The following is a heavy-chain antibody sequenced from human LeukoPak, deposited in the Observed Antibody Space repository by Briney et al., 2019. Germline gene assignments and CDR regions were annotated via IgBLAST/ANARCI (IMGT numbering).Heavy chain of an antibody. CDR2: ISSSGRTT. Sequence: GGSLRLSCAASGFTFSDYYMSWIRQAPGKGLEWVSYISSSGRTTYYADSLKGRFTISRDNAKNSLYLQMNSLRAEDTALYYCARGANMTTVTILFDYWGQGTLVTVSS. CDR1: GFTFSDYY. CDR3: ARGANMTTVTILFDY. V-gene: IGHV3-11*01. D-gene: IGHD4-17*01. J-gene: IGHJ4*02.